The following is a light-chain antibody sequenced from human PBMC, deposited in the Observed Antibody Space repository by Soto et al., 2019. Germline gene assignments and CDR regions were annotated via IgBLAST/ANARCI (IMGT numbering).Light chain of an antibody. CDR3: QQSVSYIFT. CDR1: QSVSSSY. CDR2: GAS. J-gene: IGKJ3*01. V-gene: IGKV3-20*01. Sequence: EIVWTQSPGTLSLSPGAIATLSCRARQSVSSSYLAWYQQKPGQAPRLLISGASGRATGIPEKFSGSGSGTDFTLTIRRLEPEDLAVYYCQQSVSYIFTVHPGTKVDIK.